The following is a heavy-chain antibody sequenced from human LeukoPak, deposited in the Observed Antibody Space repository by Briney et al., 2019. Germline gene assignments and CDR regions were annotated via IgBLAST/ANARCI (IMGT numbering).Heavy chain of an antibody. V-gene: IGHV3-11*01. CDR3: ARGKRRFDY. CDR1: GFTFSTYA. Sequence: GGSLRLSCAASGFTFSTYAMSWLRQAPGKGLEWVSYISSSGFSTYYAGSVKGRFTISRDNARNSLYLQMNSLAPEDTALYYCARGKRRFDYWGQGTLVSVSS. J-gene: IGHJ4*02. CDR2: ISSSGFST.